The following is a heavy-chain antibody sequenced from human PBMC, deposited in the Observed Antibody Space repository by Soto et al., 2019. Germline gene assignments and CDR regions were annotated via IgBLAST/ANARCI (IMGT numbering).Heavy chain of an antibody. Sequence: SETLSLTCAVYGGSFSGCYWSWIRQPPGKGLEWIGEINHSGSTNYNPSLKSRFTISVDTSKNQFSLKLSSVTAAETAVYYCARNPYPYYYGSGSYYNTSSYFVCWGQGALVTVSS. CDR3: ARNPYPYYYGSGSYYNTSSYFVC. J-gene: IGHJ4*02. V-gene: IGHV4-34*01. D-gene: IGHD3-10*01. CDR1: GGSFSGCY. CDR2: INHSGST.